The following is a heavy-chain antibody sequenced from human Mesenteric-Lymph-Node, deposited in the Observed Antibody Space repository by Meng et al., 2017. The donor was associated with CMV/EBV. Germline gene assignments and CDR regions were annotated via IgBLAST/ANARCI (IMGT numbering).Heavy chain of an antibody. CDR2: ISYDGSNK. Sequence: GESLKISCAASGITFNHYSIHWVRQAPGKGLEWVAVISYDGSNKYYADSVKGRFTISRDNSKNTLYLQMNSLRAEDTAVYYCARGIGYSYGSPPYGMDVWGQGTTVTVSS. D-gene: IGHD5-18*01. CDR1: GITFNHYS. CDR3: ARGIGYSYGSPPYGMDV. J-gene: IGHJ6*02. V-gene: IGHV3-30*04.